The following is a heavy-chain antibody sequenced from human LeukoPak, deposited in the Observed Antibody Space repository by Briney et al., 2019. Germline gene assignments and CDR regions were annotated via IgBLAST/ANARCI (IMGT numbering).Heavy chain of an antibody. D-gene: IGHD6-6*01. Sequence: GGSLRLSCAASGFTFSSYSVNWVRQAPGKGLEWVSSISSSSSYIYYADSVKGRFTISRDNAKNSLYLQMNSLRAEDTAVYYCARDRTGIAARYFDYWGQGTLVTVSS. J-gene: IGHJ4*02. CDR2: ISSSSSYI. CDR1: GFTFSSYS. CDR3: ARDRTGIAARYFDY. V-gene: IGHV3-21*01.